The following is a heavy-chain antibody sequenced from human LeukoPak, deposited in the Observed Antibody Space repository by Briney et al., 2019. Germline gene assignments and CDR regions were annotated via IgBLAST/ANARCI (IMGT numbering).Heavy chain of an antibody. CDR2: IIPIFGTA. V-gene: IGHV1-69*13. CDR3: ASIYDFWSGYLGHDAFDI. D-gene: IGHD3-3*01. J-gene: IGHJ3*02. Sequence: SVKVSCKASGGTFSSYAISWVRQAPGQGLEWMGGIIPIFGTANYAQKFQGRVTITADESTSTAYMELSSLRSEDTAVYYCASIYDFWSGYLGHDAFDIWGQGTMVTVSS. CDR1: GGTFSSYA.